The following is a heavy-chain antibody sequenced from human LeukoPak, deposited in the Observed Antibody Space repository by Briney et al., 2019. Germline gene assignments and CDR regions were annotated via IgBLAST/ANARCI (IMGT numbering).Heavy chain of an antibody. CDR3: TRGSYYDFWSGYLGAFDI. V-gene: IGHV3-49*01. CDR1: GFTFGDYA. Sequence: GGSLRLSCTASGFTFGDYAMSWFRQAPGKGLEWVGFIRSKAYGGTTEYAASVKGRFTISRDGSKSIAYLQMNSLKTEDTAVYYCTRGSYYDFWSGYLGAFDIWGQGTMVTVSS. J-gene: IGHJ3*02. D-gene: IGHD3-3*01. CDR2: IRSKAYGGTT.